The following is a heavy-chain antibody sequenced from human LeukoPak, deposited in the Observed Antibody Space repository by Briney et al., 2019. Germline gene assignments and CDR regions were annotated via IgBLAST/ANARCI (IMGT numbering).Heavy chain of an antibody. J-gene: IGHJ4*02. V-gene: IGHV3-7*01. CDR2: IKQDGSEK. CDR1: GFTFRNYW. D-gene: IGHD6-6*01. CDR3: ARDSGSSSTEGY. Sequence: GGSLRLSCAVSGFTFRNYWMSWVRQAPGKGLEWVANIKQDGSEKNYVDSVKGRFTISRDNAKNSLYLQMNSLRAEDTAVYYCARDSGSSSTEGYWGQGTLVTVSS.